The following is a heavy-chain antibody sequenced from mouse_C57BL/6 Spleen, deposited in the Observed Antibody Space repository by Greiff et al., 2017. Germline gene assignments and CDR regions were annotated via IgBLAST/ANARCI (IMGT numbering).Heavy chain of an antibody. V-gene: IGHV1-82*01. CDR3: ATYYGSSGGFDY. CDR1: GYAFSSSW. J-gene: IGHJ2*01. CDR2: IYPGDGDT. D-gene: IGHD1-1*01. Sequence: VQLQQSGPELVKPGASVKISCKASGYAFSSSWMNWVKQRPGKGLEWIGRIYPGDGDTNYNGKFKGKATLTADKSSSTAYMQLSSLTSEDSAVYCCATYYGSSGGFDYWGQGTTLTVSS.